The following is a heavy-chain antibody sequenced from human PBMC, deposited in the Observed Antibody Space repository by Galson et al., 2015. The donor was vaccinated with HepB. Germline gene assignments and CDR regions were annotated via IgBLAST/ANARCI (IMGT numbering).Heavy chain of an antibody. CDR2: ISAYNGNT. CDR1: GYTFTSYG. V-gene: IGHV1-18*01. J-gene: IGHJ4*02. CDR3: ARDYTGYSYGSLFDY. Sequence: SVKVSCKASGYTFTSYGISWVRQAPGQGLEWMGWISAYNGNTNYAQKLQGRVTMTTDTSTSTAYMELRSLRSDDTAVYYCARDYTGYSYGSLFDYWGQGTLVTVSS. D-gene: IGHD5-18*01.